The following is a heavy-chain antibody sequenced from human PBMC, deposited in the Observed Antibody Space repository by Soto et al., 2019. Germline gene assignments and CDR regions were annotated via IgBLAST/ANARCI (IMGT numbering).Heavy chain of an antibody. CDR2: ISAYNGNT. V-gene: IGHV1-18*01. CDR1: GYTFTSYG. D-gene: IGHD3-10*01. CDR3: AREVGHYGSGSYYFDY. J-gene: IGHJ4*02. Sequence: QVQLVQSGAEVKKPGASVKVSCKASGYTFTSYGISWVRQAPGQGLEWMGWISAYNGNTNYAQKLQGRVTMTTDTTTSSAYMELRSLRSDDTAVYYCAREVGHYGSGSYYFDYWGQGSLVTVSS.